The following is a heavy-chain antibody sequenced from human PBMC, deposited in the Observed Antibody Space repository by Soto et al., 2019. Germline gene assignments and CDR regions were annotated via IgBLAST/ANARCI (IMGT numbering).Heavy chain of an antibody. J-gene: IGHJ5*02. CDR1: GGSITGYY. D-gene: IGHD3-10*01. V-gene: IGHV4-59*08. CDR3: ARQSYYCSPLRFDP. Sequence: QVQLQESGPGLVQPSETLSLTCTVSGGSITGYYWRWIRQPPGKGPEWIGNIHYSGSTNYNPSLKRRDTISFDTSKNRFSLRLSSVTAAETAVYYFARQSYYCSPLRFDPWGQGTLVTVSS. CDR2: IHYSGST.